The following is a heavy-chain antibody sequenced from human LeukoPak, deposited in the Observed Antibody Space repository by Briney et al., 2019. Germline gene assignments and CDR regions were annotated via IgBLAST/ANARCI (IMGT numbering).Heavy chain of an antibody. Sequence: PGGSLRLSCAASGFTFSSYWMSWVREAPGKGLEWVANIKPDGSEKYYVDSVKGRFTISRDNAKSSLCLQVNSLRAEDTAVYYCGPPRQGLRGQGTLVTVSS. J-gene: IGHJ4*02. D-gene: IGHD2-8*01. CDR3: GPPRQGL. CDR2: IKPDGSEK. V-gene: IGHV3-7*01. CDR1: GFTFSSYW.